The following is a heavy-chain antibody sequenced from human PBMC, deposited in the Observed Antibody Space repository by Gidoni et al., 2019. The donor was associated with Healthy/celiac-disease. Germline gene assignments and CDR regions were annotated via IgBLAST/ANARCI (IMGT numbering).Heavy chain of an antibody. CDR3: AREVIGGSGSYQGTDWFDP. Sequence: QVQLVESGGGVVQPGRSLRLSCAASGFTFSSYGMHWVRQAPGKGLEWVAVIWYDGSNKYYADSVKGRFTISRDNSKNTLYLQMNSLRAEDTAVYYCAREVIGGSGSYQGTDWFDPWGQGTLVTVSS. V-gene: IGHV3-33*01. D-gene: IGHD3-10*01. CDR1: GFTFSSYG. CDR2: IWYDGSNK. J-gene: IGHJ5*02.